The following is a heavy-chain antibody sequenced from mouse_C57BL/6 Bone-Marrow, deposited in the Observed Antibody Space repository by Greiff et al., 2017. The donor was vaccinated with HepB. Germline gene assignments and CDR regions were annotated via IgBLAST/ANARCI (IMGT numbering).Heavy chain of an antibody. V-gene: IGHV14-2*01. Sequence: VQLQQSGAELVKPGASVKLSCTASGFNIKDYYMHWVKQRTEQGLEWIGRIDPEDGETKYAPKFQGKATITADTSSNTAYLQLSSLTSDDTAVYYCAPYYYGSSGDWYFDGWGTGTTVTVAS. CDR1: GFNIKDYY. J-gene: IGHJ1*03. CDR2: IDPEDGET. CDR3: APYYYGSSGDWYFDG. D-gene: IGHD1-1*01.